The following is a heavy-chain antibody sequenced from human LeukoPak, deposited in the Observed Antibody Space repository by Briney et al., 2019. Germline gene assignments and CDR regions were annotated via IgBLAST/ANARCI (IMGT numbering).Heavy chain of an antibody. CDR2: TSSDGSDK. Sequence: GGSLRLACVASGFSFSSFYIHWVRQAPGKGLEWVILTSSDGSDKYYADSVKGRFNISRDTFRNTLFLQMNSLRAEDTAVYYCAKERGNWNYYHYGMDVWGQGTTVTVSS. D-gene: IGHD1-20*01. V-gene: IGHV3-30*18. J-gene: IGHJ6*02. CDR1: GFSFSSFY. CDR3: AKERGNWNYYHYGMDV.